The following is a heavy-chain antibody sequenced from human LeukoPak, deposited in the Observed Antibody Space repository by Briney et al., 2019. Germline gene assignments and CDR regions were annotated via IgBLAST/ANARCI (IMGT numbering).Heavy chain of an antibody. V-gene: IGHV3-30*02. D-gene: IGHD3-9*01. CDR2: IRYDGSNK. CDR1: GFTFSSYG. J-gene: IGHJ3*02. CDR3: AKSLHDILTGYYTRAFDI. Sequence: GGSLRLSCAASGFTFSSYGMHWVRQAPGKGLECVAFIRYDGSNKYYADSVKGRFTISRDNSKNTLYLQMNSLRAEDTAVYYCAKSLHDILTGYYTRAFDIWGQGTMVTVSS.